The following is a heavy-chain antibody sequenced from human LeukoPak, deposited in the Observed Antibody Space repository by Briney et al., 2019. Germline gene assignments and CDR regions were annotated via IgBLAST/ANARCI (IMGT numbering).Heavy chain of an antibody. CDR1: GYTFTGYY. CDR3: ARDRGYCSSTSCYFPPTPKYYYYMDV. Sequence: ASVKVSCKASGYTFTGYYMHWVRQAPGQGLEWMGWINPNSGGTNYAQKFQGRVTITADESTSTAYMELSSLRSEDTAVYYCARDRGYCSSTSCYFPPTPKYYYYMDVWGKGTTVTVSS. V-gene: IGHV1-2*02. J-gene: IGHJ6*03. CDR2: INPNSGGT. D-gene: IGHD2-2*01.